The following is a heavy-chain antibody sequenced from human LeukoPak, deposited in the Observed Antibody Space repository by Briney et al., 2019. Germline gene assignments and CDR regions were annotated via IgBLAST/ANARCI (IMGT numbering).Heavy chain of an antibody. Sequence: SETLSLTCTVSGGSISSSSYYWGWIRQPPGKGLEWIGSIYYSGSTYYNPSLKSRVTISVDTSKNQFSLKLSSVTAADTAVYYCARDPTKWELGGNWFDPWGQGTLVTVSS. V-gene: IGHV4-39*07. J-gene: IGHJ5*02. CDR3: ARDPTKWELGGNWFDP. CDR1: GGSISSSSYY. CDR2: IYYSGST. D-gene: IGHD1-26*01.